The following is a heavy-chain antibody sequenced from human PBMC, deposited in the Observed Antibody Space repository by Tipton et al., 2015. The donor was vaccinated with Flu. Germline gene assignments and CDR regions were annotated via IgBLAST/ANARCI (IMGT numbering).Heavy chain of an antibody. Sequence: TLSLTCTVSGGSISSYYWSWIRQPPGKGLEWIGYIYYSGSTNYNPSLKSRVTISVDTSKNQFSLKLSSVTAADTAVYYCASGGGWQWLDSLYFDYWGQGTLVTVSS. V-gene: IGHV4-59*01. D-gene: IGHD6-19*01. CDR1: GGSISSYY. J-gene: IGHJ4*02. CDR3: ASGGGWQWLDSLYFDY. CDR2: IYYSGST.